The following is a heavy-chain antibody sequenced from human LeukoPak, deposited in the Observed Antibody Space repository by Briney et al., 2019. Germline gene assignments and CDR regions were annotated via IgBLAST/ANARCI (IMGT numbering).Heavy chain of an antibody. CDR3: AREGLYYDILTGYNWFDP. J-gene: IGHJ5*02. Sequence: PSETLSLTCAVYGGSFSGYYWSWIRQPPGKGLEWIGEINHSGSTNYNPSLKNRVTISVDTSKNQFSLKLSSVTAADTAMYYCAREGLYYDILTGYNWFDPWGQGTLVTVSS. CDR1: GGSFSGYY. D-gene: IGHD3-9*01. CDR2: INHSGST. V-gene: IGHV4-34*09.